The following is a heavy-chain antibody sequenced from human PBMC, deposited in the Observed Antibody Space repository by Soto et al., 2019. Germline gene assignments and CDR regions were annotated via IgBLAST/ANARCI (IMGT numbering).Heavy chain of an antibody. V-gene: IGHV6-1*01. CDR2: TYYRSKWYN. D-gene: IGHD3-16*01. CDR3: ASEFDYDYIWGNGSYFDY. J-gene: IGHJ4*02. Sequence: SQTLSLTCAISGDSVSSNSAAWNWIRQSPSRGLEWLGRTYYRSKWYNDYAVSVKSRITINPDTSKNQFSLQLNSVTPEDTAVYYCASEFDYDYIWGNGSYFDYWGQGTLVTVSS. CDR1: GDSVSSNSAA.